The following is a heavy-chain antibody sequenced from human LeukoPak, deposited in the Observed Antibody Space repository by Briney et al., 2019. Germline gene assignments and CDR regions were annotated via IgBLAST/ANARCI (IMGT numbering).Heavy chain of an antibody. CDR3: ARDGTTVTTLDAFDI. V-gene: IGHV3-7*01. Sequence: GGSLRLSCAASGFTFGSSDMHWLRQAPGKGLEWVANIKQDGSEKYYVDSVKGRFTISRDNAKNSLYLQMNSLRAEDTAVYYCARDGTTVTTLDAFDIWGQGTMVTVSS. J-gene: IGHJ3*02. D-gene: IGHD4-17*01. CDR2: IKQDGSEK. CDR1: GFTFGSSD.